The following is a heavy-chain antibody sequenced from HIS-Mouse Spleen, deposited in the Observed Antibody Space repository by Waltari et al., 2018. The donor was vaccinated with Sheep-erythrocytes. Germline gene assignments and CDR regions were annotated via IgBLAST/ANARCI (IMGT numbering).Heavy chain of an antibody. V-gene: IGHV4-34*01. CDR3: ALSVDLAGAFDI. J-gene: IGHJ3*02. CDR1: GGSFSGYY. D-gene: IGHD6-19*01. Sequence: QVQLQQWGAGLLKPSETLSLTCAVYGGSFSGYYWSWIRQPPGKGLEWIGEINHSGSTNYNPSLKSRVTISVDTSKNQFSLKLSSVTAADTAVYYCALSVDLAGAFDIWGQGTMVNVSS. CDR2: INHSGST.